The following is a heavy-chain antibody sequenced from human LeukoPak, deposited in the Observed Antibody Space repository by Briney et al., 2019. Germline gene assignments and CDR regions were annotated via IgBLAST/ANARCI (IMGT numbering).Heavy chain of an antibody. CDR3: ARMGTRGHCSSTSCYRYNWFDP. CDR1: GYTFTSYG. V-gene: IGHV1-18*01. Sequence: ASVKVSCKASGYTFTSYGISWVRQAPGQGLEWMGWISAYNGNTNYAQKLQGRVTMTTDTSTSTAYMELRSLRSDDTAVYYCARMGTRGHCSSTSCYRYNWFDPWGQGTLVTVSS. J-gene: IGHJ5*02. CDR2: ISAYNGNT. D-gene: IGHD2-2*01.